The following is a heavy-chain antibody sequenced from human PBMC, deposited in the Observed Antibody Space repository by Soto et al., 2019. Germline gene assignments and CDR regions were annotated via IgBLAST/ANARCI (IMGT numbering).Heavy chain of an antibody. Sequence: SVKVSCKASGGTFSSYGISWVRQAPGQGLEWMGGIIPMFGTANDAQKFQDRVTITADESTNTAYMELSSLSSEDSAVYYCARSHPRGHDYWFDPCGQGTLVTVSS. V-gene: IGHV1-69*13. CDR3: ARSHPRGHDYWFDP. J-gene: IGHJ5*02. CDR1: GGTFSSYG. CDR2: IIPMFGTA. D-gene: IGHD1-1*01.